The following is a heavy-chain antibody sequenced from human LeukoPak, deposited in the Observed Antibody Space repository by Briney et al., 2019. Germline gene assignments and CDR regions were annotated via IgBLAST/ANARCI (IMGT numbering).Heavy chain of an antibody. J-gene: IGHJ6*03. Sequence: SETLSLTCTVSGGSISSGSYYWSWIRQPAGKGLEWIGRIYTSGSTNYNPSLKSRVTISVDTSKNQFSLKLCSVTAADTAVYYCARGVVPAARVYYYYYMDVWGKGTTVTVSS. CDR2: IYTSGST. CDR1: GGSISSGSYY. D-gene: IGHD2-2*01. CDR3: ARGVVPAARVYYYYYMDV. V-gene: IGHV4-61*02.